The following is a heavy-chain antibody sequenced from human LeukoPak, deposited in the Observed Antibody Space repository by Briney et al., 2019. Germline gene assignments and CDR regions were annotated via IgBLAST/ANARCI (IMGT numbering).Heavy chain of an antibody. D-gene: IGHD3-22*01. CDR2: IIPSLGTA. CDR3: ARDYYDSSGYYRPRRGGYFDY. J-gene: IGHJ4*02. CDR1: GGTFSSYA. V-gene: IGHV1-69*06. Sequence: ASVKVSCKASGGTFSSYAISWVRQAPGQGLEWMGGIIPSLGTANYAQKFKGRVTITADKSTSTAYMELSSLRSEDTAVYYCARDYYDSSGYYRPRRGGYFDYWGQGTLVTVSS.